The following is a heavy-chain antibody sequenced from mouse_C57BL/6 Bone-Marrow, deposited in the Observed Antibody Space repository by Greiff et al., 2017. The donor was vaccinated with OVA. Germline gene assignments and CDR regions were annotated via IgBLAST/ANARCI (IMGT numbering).Heavy chain of an antibody. D-gene: IGHD3-3*01. V-gene: IGHV1-15*01. Sequence: QVQLQQSGAELVRPGASVTLSCKASGYTFTDYEMHWVKQTPVHGLEWIGAIDPETGGPAYNQKFKGKAILTADKSSSTAYMELRSLTSEDSAVYYCTREGGTYWGQGTTLTVSS. CDR2: IDPETGGP. CDR1: GYTFTDYE. CDR3: TREGGTY. J-gene: IGHJ2*01.